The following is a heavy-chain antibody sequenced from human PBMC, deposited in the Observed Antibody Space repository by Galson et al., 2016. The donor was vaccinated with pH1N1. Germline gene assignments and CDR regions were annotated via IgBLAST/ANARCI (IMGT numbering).Heavy chain of an antibody. V-gene: IGHV3-9*02. J-gene: IGHJ4*02. CDR3: GKDILPGGLDY. CDR2: IYWSDSRT. Sequence: SLRLSCAASGLPSNDHAMHWVRRIPGKGLEWVSGIYWSDSRTGYADSVKGRFTISGDSAKNSLYLQMTSLGVDDLALYYCGKDILPGGLDYWSQGTQVTVSS. CDR1: GLPSNDHA.